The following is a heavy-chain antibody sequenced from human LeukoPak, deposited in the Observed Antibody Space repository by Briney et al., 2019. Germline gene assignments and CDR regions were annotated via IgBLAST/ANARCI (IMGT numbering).Heavy chain of an antibody. CDR2: IKHDGSQN. V-gene: IGHV3-7*05. J-gene: IGHJ3*02. CDR1: GFNFSDYW. D-gene: IGHD1/OR15-1a*01. Sequence: GGSLRLSCAASGFNFSDYWMTWVRQAPGKGLECVANIKHDGSQNYYVDSVKGRFAISRDNAKNSLYLQMNSLRAEDTAVYYCAKDEIPRNKLYDAFDIWGQGTKVTVSS. CDR3: AKDEIPRNKLYDAFDI.